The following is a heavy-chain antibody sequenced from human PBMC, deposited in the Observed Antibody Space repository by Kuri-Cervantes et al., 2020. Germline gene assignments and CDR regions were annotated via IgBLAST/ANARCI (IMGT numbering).Heavy chain of an antibody. CDR1: GGPISSSSYY. CDR3: ARRGAGFPYYYYGMDV. Sequence: ESLKIYCTVSGGPISSSSYYWGWIRQPPGKGLEWIGSIYYRGSTYYNPSLKSRVTISVDTSKNQFSLKLSSVTAADTAVYYCARRGAGFPYYYYGMDVWGQGTTVTVSS. J-gene: IGHJ6*02. V-gene: IGHV4-39*01. CDR2: IYYRGST. D-gene: IGHD3-9*01.